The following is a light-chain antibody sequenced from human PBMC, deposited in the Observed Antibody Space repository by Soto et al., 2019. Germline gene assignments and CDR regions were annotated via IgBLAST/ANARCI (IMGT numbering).Light chain of an antibody. CDR3: QQYVSSPYT. CDR2: GAS. J-gene: IGKJ2*01. Sequence: EIVLTQSPGTLSLSPGERATLSCRASQSFSSNYLAWYQQKPGQAPRLLIYGASSRATGIPDRFSGSGSGTDFTLTISSLEPEDFAVYYCQQYVSSPYTFGQGTKLEI. CDR1: QSFSSNY. V-gene: IGKV3-20*01.